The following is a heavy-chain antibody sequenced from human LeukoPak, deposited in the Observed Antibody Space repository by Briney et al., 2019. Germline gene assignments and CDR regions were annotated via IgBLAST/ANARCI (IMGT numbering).Heavy chain of an antibody. CDR2: ITRSSSAK. V-gene: IGHV3-48*01. J-gene: IGHJ4*02. CDR1: GFTFSNYG. CDR3: TRDQEGSDY. Sequence: GESLRLSCAASGFTFSNYGMNWVRQAPGKGLEWVSYITRSSSAKFYADSVKGRFTISRDNAENLLYLQMNSLRAEDTAVYYCTRDQEGSDYWGQGTLVTVSS.